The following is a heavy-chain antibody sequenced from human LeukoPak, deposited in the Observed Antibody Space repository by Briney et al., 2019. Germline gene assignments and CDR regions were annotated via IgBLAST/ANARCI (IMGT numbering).Heavy chain of an antibody. CDR2: ISWNSGSI. Sequence: GRSLRLSCAASGFTFDDYAMHWVRQAPGKGLEWVSGISWNSGSIGYADSVKGRFTISRDNAKNSLYLQVNSLRPEDMALYFCAKGKGGTTAGLDYWGQGTLVTVSS. CDR1: GFTFDDYA. CDR3: AKGKGGTTAGLDY. D-gene: IGHD4-17*01. J-gene: IGHJ4*02. V-gene: IGHV3-9*03.